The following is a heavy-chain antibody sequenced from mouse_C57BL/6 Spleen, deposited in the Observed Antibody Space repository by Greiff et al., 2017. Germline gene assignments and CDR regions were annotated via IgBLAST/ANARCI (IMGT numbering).Heavy chain of an antibody. CDR1: GFTFSSYG. Sequence: VKLMESGGDLVKPGGSLKLSCAASGFTFSSYGMSWVRQTPDKRLEWVATLSSGGSYTYYPDSVKGRFTIAKDNAKNTLYLQMSSLNAEDTAMYYCARRPYSEAMDDWGQGTSVTVSS. V-gene: IGHV5-6*02. CDR2: LSSGGSYT. J-gene: IGHJ4*01. D-gene: IGHD2-12*01. CDR3: ARRPYSEAMDD.